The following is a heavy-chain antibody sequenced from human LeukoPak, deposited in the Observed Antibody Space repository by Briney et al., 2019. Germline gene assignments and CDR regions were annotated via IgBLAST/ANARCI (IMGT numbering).Heavy chain of an antibody. J-gene: IGHJ4*02. CDR1: GGSISSGGYS. Sequence: SETLSLTCAVSGGSISSGGYSWSWIRQPPGKGLEWIGYIYHSGSTYYNPSLKSRVTISVDRSKNQFSLKLSSVTAAETAVYYCARGPRVMAKQRDPFDYWGQGTLVTVSS. CDR3: ARGPRVMAKQRDPFDY. V-gene: IGHV4-30-2*01. D-gene: IGHD5-24*01. CDR2: IYHSGST.